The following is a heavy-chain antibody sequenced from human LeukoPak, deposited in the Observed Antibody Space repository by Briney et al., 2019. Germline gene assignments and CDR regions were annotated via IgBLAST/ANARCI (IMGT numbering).Heavy chain of an antibody. V-gene: IGHV3-48*03. Sequence: SSSGSTIYYADSVKGRFTISRDNAKNSLYLQMNSLRAEDTAIYYCARDLDYSGSGTYSGAHLNYWGQGTLVTVSS. J-gene: IGHJ4*02. CDR3: ARDLDYSGSGTYSGAHLNY. CDR2: SSSGSTI. D-gene: IGHD3-10*01.